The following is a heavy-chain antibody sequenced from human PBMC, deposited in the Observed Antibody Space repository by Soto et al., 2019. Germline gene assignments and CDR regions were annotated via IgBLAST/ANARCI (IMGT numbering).Heavy chain of an antibody. D-gene: IGHD3-9*01. J-gene: IGHJ6*02. V-gene: IGHV3-30*03. CDR2: ISYEGRYI. CDR3: ARDVTDYVLDV. Sequence: QMQLVESGGGMVQPGNSLRLSCAASGFIFSNYAMHWVRQAPGKGLEWVALISYEGRYIYYADSVKGRFAISRDNSKNTVDLLMNSLRREDTAVYYCARDVTDYVLDVWGQGTTVNVSS. CDR1: GFIFSNYA.